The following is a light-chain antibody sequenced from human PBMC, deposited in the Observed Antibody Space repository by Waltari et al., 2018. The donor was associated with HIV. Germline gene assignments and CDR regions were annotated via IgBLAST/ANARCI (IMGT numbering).Light chain of an antibody. V-gene: IGKV3-15*01. CDR3: QQYHNWPQT. CDR1: QSVYNN. CDR2: GAS. Sequence: LSCRASQSVYNNLAWYQQKNGQAPRLLIYGASTRATDIPDRFSGSGSGTEFTLTVSSLQSGDFAVYYCQQYHNWPQTFGRGTKVEIK. J-gene: IGKJ2*01.